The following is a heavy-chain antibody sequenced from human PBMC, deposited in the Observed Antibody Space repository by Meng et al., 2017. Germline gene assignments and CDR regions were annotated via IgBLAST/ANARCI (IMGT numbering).Heavy chain of an antibody. CDR3: ARKGYSGYDFPTDY. Sequence: GSLRLSCAASGFTVSSNYMSWVRQPPGKGLEWIGEINHSGSTNYNPSLKSRVTISVDTSKNQFSLKLSSVTAADTAVYYCARKGYSGYDFPTDYWGQGTLVTVSS. CDR2: INHSGST. CDR1: GFTVSSNY. J-gene: IGHJ4*02. V-gene: IGHV4-34*01. D-gene: IGHD5-12*01.